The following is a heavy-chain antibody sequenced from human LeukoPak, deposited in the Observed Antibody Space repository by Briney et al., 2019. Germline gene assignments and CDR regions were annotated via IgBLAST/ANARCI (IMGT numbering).Heavy chain of an antibody. CDR1: RFTLSSYG. V-gene: IGHV3-30*03. Sequence: GGSLRLSCAASRFTLSSYGIHWVRQAPGKGLQWVAAISDDGGNKYYSDSMKGRFTISRDNSQNLVYLQMNSLRTEDTAVYYCAIIGAAGGTTSAKKFDDWGQGTLVTVSS. D-gene: IGHD1-14*01. CDR3: AIIGAAGGTTSAKKFDD. J-gene: IGHJ4*02. CDR2: ISDDGGNK.